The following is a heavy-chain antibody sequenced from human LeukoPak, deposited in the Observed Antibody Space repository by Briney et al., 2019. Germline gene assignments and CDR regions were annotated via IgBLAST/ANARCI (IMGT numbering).Heavy chain of an antibody. J-gene: IGHJ4*02. CDR1: GGSISSSSYY. V-gene: IGHV4-39*07. CDR2: IYYSGST. Sequence: SETLSLTCTVSGGSISSSSYYWGWIRQPPGKGLEWIGSIYYSGSTYYNPSLKSRVTISVDTSKNQFSLKLSSVTAADTAVYYCARGGVATIHYWGQGTLVTVSS. CDR3: ARGGVATIHY. D-gene: IGHD5-12*01.